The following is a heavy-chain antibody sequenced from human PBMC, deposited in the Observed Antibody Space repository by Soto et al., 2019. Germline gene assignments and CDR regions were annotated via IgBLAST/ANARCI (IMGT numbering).Heavy chain of an antibody. V-gene: IGHV1-18*04. D-gene: IGHD3-10*01. CDR2: ISAYNGNT. Sequence: ASVKVSCKASGYTFTSYGISWVRQAPGQGLEWMGWISAYNGNTNYAQKLQGRVTMTTDTSTSTAYMELRSLRSDDTAVYYCARAGLLWSGEFIYYYYGMDVWGQGTTVTVSS. CDR1: GYTFTSYG. J-gene: IGHJ6*02. CDR3: ARAGLLWSGEFIYYYYGMDV.